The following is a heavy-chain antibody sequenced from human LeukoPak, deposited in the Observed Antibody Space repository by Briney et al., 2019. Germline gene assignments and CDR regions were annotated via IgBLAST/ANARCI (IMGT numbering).Heavy chain of an antibody. V-gene: IGHV3-30*03. CDR1: GFTFITYS. CDR3: ARDGVGVPAASTYYSYYMDV. D-gene: IGHD2-2*01. CDR2: ISYDGSNK. J-gene: IGHJ6*03. Sequence: GGSLRLSCAASGFTFITYSMNWVRQAPGKGLEWVAVISYDGSNKYYADSVKGRFTISRDNSKNTLHLQMNSLRAEDTAVYYCARDGVGVPAASTYYSYYMDVWGKGTTVTVSS.